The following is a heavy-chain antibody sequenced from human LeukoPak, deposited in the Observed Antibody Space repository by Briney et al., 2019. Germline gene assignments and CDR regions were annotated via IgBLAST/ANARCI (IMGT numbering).Heavy chain of an antibody. V-gene: IGHV1-18*01. CDR2: ISAYNGNT. CDR1: GYTFASYG. Sequence: ASVKVSCKASGYTFASYGISWVRQAPGQGLEWMGWISAYNGNTNYAQKLQGRVTMTTDTSTSTAYMELRSLRSDDTAVYYCARIVGAFGGGPDNWFDPWGQGTLVTVSS. CDR3: ARIVGAFGGGPDNWFDP. D-gene: IGHD1-26*01. J-gene: IGHJ5*02.